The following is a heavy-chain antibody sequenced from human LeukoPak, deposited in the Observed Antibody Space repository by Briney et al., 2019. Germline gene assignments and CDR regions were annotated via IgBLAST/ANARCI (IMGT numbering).Heavy chain of an antibody. J-gene: IGHJ5*02. V-gene: IGHV4-59*01. CDR3: ARDLKNPGWFDP. CDR2: IYYSGST. CDR1: GGSISSYY. Sequence: TSETLSLTCTVSGGSISSYYWSWIRQPPRKGLEWIGYIYYSGSTNYNPSLKSRVTISVDTSKNQFSLKLSSVTAADTAVYYCARDLKNPGWFDPWGQGTLVTVSS. D-gene: IGHD1-14*01.